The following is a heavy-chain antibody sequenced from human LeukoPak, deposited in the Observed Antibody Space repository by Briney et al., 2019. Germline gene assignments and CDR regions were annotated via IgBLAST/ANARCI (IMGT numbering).Heavy chain of an antibody. Sequence: GASVKVSCKASGGTFSSYAISWVRQAPGQGLEWMGRIIPILGIANYAQKFQGRVTITADKSTSTAYMELSSLRSEDTAVYYRARVRPSRYCTNGVCSYNWFDPWGQGTLVTVSS. V-gene: IGHV1-69*04. D-gene: IGHD2-8*01. CDR2: IIPILGIA. J-gene: IGHJ5*02. CDR3: ARVRPSRYCTNGVCSYNWFDP. CDR1: GGTFSSYA.